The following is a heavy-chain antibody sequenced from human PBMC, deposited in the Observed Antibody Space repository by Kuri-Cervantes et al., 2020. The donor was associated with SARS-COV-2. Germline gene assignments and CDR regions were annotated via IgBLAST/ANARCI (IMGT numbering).Heavy chain of an antibody. CDR3: VRSGAVAGTFDY. D-gene: IGHD6-19*01. J-gene: IGHJ4*02. CDR1: GFTFSSYA. Sequence: GGSLRLSCAASGFTFSSYAMHWVRQAPGKGLEYVSAISSNGGSTYYADSVKGRFTISRDNSKNTLYPQMSSLRAEDTAVYYCVRSGAVAGTFDYWGQGTLVTVSS. V-gene: IGHV3-64D*08. CDR2: ISSNGGST.